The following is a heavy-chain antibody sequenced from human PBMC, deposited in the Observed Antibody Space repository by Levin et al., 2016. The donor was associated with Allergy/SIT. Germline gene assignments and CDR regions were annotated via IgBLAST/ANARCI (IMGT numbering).Heavy chain of an antibody. Sequence: SVKVSCKASGGTFSSYTISWVRQAPGQGLEWMGRIIPILGIANYAQKFQGRVTITADKSTSTAYMELSSLRSEDTAVYYCARGRQAIVVVPAAMPPITPGAFDIWGQGTMVTVSS. CDR3: ARGRQAIVVVPAAMPPITPGAFDI. V-gene: IGHV1-69*02. J-gene: IGHJ3*02. D-gene: IGHD2-2*01. CDR1: GGTFSSYT. CDR2: IIPILGIA.